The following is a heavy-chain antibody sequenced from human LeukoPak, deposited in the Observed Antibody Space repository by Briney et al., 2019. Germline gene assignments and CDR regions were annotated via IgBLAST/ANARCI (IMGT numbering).Heavy chain of an antibody. V-gene: IGHV3-53*01. CDR1: GFDFSTYW. Sequence: TGGSLRLSCAVSGFDFSTYWMTWVRQAPGKGLEWVSVIHSGGSTYYADSVKSRFTISRDNSKNTLYLQMNSLRAEDTAVYYCARRLKVGATRDDYFDYWGQGTLVTVSS. J-gene: IGHJ4*02. CDR2: IHSGGST. CDR3: ARRLKVGATRDDYFDY. D-gene: IGHD1-26*01.